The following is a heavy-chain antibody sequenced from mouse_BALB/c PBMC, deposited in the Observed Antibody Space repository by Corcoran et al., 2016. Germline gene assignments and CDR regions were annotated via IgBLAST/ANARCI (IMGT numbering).Heavy chain of an antibody. V-gene: IGHV14-3*02. CDR2: IDPANGNT. D-gene: IGHD4-1*01. J-gene: IGHJ1*01. CDR3: ANWDWYFDV. Sequence: EVQLQQSGAELEKPGASVKLSCTASGFNIKDTYMHWVKQRPEQGLEWIGRIDPANGNTKYDPKFQGKATITADTSSNTVYLQLSSLTSEDTAVYYCANWDWYFDVWGAGTTVTVSS. CDR1: GFNIKDTY.